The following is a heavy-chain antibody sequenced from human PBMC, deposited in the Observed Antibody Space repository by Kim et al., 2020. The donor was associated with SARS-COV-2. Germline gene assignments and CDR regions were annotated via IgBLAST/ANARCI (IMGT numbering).Heavy chain of an antibody. CDR2: SYR. J-gene: IGHJ6*02. CDR3: ARFEGYGMDV. V-gene: IGHV3-21*01. Sequence: SYRYYADSAKGRFTISRDNAKSSLFLQMNSLRVEDTGVYYCARFEGYGMDVWGQGTTVTVSS. D-gene: IGHD3-9*01.